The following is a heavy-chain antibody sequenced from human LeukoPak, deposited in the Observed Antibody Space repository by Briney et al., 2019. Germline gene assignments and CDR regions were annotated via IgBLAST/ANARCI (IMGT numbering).Heavy chain of an antibody. J-gene: IGHJ4*02. D-gene: IGHD3-10*01. CDR1: GGSISSYY. CDR2: IYYSGST. CDR3: ARDLMIRGVHDY. Sequence: SETLSLTCTVSGGSISSYYWSWIRQPPGKGLEWIGYIYYSGSTNYNPSLKSRVTISVDTSKNQFSLKLSSVTAADTAVYYCARDLMIRGVHDYWGQGTLVTVSS. V-gene: IGHV4-59*01.